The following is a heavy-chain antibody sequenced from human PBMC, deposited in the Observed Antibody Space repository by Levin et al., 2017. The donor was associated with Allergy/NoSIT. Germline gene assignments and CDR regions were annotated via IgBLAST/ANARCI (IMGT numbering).Heavy chain of an antibody. J-gene: IGHJ5*02. D-gene: IGHD6-6*01. CDR2: VGGSGGGT. V-gene: IGHV3-23*01. CDR1: GFTFSIYA. Sequence: PGGSLRLSCAASGFTFSIYAMSWVRQAPWEGLEWVSAVGGSGGGTYYADSVKGRFTISRDNSKNTLYLQMNSLRAEDTAVYYCARVWIGSSASWFGPWGQGTLVTVSS. CDR3: ARVWIGSSASWFGP.